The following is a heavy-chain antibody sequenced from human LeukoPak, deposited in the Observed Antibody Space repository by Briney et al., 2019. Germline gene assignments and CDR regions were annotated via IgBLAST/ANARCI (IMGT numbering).Heavy chain of an antibody. CDR1: GGSFSGYY. Sequence: SETLSLTCAVYGGSFSGYYWSWIRQPPGKGLEWIGEINHSGSTNYNPSLKSRVTISVDTSKNQFSLKLSSVTAADTAVYYCARGWRSGYPSYYYYMDVWGKGTTVTVSS. V-gene: IGHV4-34*01. D-gene: IGHD6-25*01. CDR3: ARGWRSGYPSYYYYMDV. J-gene: IGHJ6*03. CDR2: INHSGST.